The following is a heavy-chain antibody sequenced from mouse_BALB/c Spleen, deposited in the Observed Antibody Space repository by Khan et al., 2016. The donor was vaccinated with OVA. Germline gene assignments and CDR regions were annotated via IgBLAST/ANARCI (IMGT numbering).Heavy chain of an antibody. V-gene: IGHV5-12-1*01. CDR1: GFTFSSYD. CDR2: INSGGDTT. CDR3: TRRPGYFDV. Sequence: EVQGVESGGGLVKPGGSLKLSCTASGFTFSSYDMSWVRQTPEKRLEWVAYINSGGDTTYSPDTVKGRFTISRDNATNTLYLPMSSLKSEDTAIYYWTRRPGYFDVWGEGTTVTVSS. J-gene: IGHJ1*01.